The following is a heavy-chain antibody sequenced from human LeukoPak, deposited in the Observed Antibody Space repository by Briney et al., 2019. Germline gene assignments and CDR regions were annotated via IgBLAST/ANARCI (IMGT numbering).Heavy chain of an antibody. CDR3: ARGVGGNYPNVFDI. D-gene: IGHD1-26*01. CDR2: IYYSGST. J-gene: IGHJ3*02. CDR1: GGSINYY. Sequence: PSETLSLTCTVSGGSINYYWSWIRQHPGKGLEWIGYIYYSGSTYYNPSLKSRVTISVDTSKNQFSLKLSSVTAADTAVYYCARGVGGNYPNVFDIWGQGTMVTVS. V-gene: IGHV4-31*03.